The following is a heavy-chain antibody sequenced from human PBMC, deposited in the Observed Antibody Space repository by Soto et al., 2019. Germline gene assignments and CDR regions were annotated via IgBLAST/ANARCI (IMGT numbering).Heavy chain of an antibody. CDR2: ISYSGLT. CDR3: ARKSDQLLWGNWFDP. V-gene: IGHV4-59*02. D-gene: IGHD2-2*01. CDR1: GGFVSHSY. J-gene: IGHJ5*02. Sequence: QEQLQESGPGLVKPSETLSLTCTVSGGFVSHSYWAWIRQTPGKGLDWIGSISYSGLTTYNPSFRSRVTMSIDTSKNQFSLKVTSATAADTAVYYCARKSDQLLWGNWFDPWGQGTLVTVSS.